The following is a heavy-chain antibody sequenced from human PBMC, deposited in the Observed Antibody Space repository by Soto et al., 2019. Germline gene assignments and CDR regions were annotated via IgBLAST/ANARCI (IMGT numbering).Heavy chain of an antibody. CDR2: IIPIFGTA. V-gene: IGHV1-69*01. D-gene: IGHD3-10*01. CDR1: GGTFSSYA. J-gene: IGHJ6*02. Sequence: QVQLVQSGAEVKKPGSSVKVSCKASGGTFSSYAISWVRQAPGQGLEWMGGIIPIFGTANYAQKFQGRVTITADESTSTAYMELSSLRSEDTAVYYCAREGEVRGPYGMDVWGQGTTVTVSS. CDR3: AREGEVRGPYGMDV.